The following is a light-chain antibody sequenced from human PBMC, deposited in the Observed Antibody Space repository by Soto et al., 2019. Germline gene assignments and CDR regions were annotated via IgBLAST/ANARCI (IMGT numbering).Light chain of an antibody. CDR2: GAS. V-gene: IGKV3-20*01. J-gene: IGKJ1*01. CDR3: QQYVSSVT. CDR1: QSVDSSF. Sequence: EIVLTQSPGSLSLSPGERATLSCRASQSVDSSFFAWYQQKPGQAPRLLIYGASNRATGIPDRFSGRGSGTDFTLTITGLEAEDFAVYYCQQYVSSVTFGQGTKVEIK.